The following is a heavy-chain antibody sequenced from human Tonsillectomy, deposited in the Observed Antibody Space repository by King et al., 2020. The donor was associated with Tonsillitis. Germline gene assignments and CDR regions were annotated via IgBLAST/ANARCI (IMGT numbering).Heavy chain of an antibody. CDR2: MYTCGSA. CDR1: GGSINSGSYS. J-gene: IGHJ4*02. V-gene: IGHV4-61*02. CDR3: ASRASTDY. D-gene: IGHD2-21*01. Sequence: QLQESGPGLVKPSQTLSLTCTVSGGSINSGSYSWGWIRQPAGRGLEWSGRMYTCGSANYNPSLKNRATLSVDTSKNQFSLKLSSVTAADTAIYYCASRASTDYWGQGVLVTVSS.